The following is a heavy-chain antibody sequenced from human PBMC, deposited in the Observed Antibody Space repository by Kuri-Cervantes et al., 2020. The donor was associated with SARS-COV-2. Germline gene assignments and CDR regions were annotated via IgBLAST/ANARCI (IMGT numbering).Heavy chain of an antibody. Sequence: SETLSLTCIVSGDSISSYYWSWIRQPPGKGLEWIGYIYHSGSTNYNPSLKSRVTISVDTSKNQFSLKLSSVTAADTAVYYCARDPGRVGATPSPDYWGQGTLVTVSS. V-gene: IGHV4-59*01. CDR1: GDSISSYY. CDR3: ARDPGRVGATPSPDY. J-gene: IGHJ4*02. CDR2: IYHSGST. D-gene: IGHD1-26*01.